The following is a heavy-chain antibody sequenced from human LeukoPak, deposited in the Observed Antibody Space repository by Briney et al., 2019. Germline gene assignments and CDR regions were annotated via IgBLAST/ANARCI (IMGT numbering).Heavy chain of an antibody. J-gene: IGHJ4*02. CDR1: GYTFTSYY. Sequence: GASVKVSCKASGYTFTSYYMHWVRQAPGQGLEWMGIINPSGGSTSYAQKFQGRVTITADESTSTAYMELSSLRSEDTAVYYCAREVRLGYFDYWGQGTLVTVSS. D-gene: IGHD4/OR15-4a*01. CDR3: AREVRLGYFDY. CDR2: INPSGGST. V-gene: IGHV1-46*01.